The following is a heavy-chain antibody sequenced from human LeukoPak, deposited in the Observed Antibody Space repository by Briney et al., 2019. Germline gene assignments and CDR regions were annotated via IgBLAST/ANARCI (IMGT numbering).Heavy chain of an antibody. V-gene: IGHV3-11*06. Sequence: PGGSLRLSCAASGFIFTDYYMSWIRQAPGKGLEWVSFIDSSSSSTNYADSVKGRFSISRDNAKNSLYLQMNSLRVEDTAVYYCARGIFSSGWYDSWGQGNLVTVSS. CDR2: IDSSSSST. CDR3: ARGIFSSGWYDS. J-gene: IGHJ5*01. D-gene: IGHD6-19*01. CDR1: GFIFTDYY.